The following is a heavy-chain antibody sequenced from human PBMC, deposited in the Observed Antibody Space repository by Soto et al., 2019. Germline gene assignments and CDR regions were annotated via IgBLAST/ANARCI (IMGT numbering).Heavy chain of an antibody. CDR3: ARKTIVVVPAAMRTYYMDV. Sequence: ASVKVSCKASGYTFTSYGISWVRQAPGQGLEWMGWISAYNGNTNYAQKLQGRVTMTTDTSTSTAYMELRSLRSDDTAVYYCARKTIVVVPAAMRTYYMDVWGKGTTVTVSS. D-gene: IGHD2-2*01. CDR2: ISAYNGNT. V-gene: IGHV1-18*01. J-gene: IGHJ6*03. CDR1: GYTFTSYG.